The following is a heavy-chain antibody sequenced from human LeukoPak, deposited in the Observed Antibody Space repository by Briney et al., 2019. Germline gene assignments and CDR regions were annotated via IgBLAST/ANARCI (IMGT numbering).Heavy chain of an antibody. D-gene: IGHD3-22*01. Sequence: ASVKVSCKASGYTFTSYGISWVRQAPGQGLEWMGWISAYNGNTNYAQKFQGRVTITADESTSTAYMELSSLRSEDTAVYYCATDSSGYYYYIFDYWGQGTLVTVSS. V-gene: IGHV1-18*01. CDR3: ATDSSGYYYYIFDY. CDR1: GYTFTSYG. J-gene: IGHJ4*02. CDR2: ISAYNGNT.